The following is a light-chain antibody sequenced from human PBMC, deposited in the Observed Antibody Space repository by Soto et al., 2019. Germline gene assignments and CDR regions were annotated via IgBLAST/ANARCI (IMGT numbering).Light chain of an antibody. J-gene: IGLJ1*01. CDR2: DVS. CDR3: SSYTSSGNYL. V-gene: IGLV2-14*03. CDR1: SSDVGGYNY. Sequence: QSALTQPASVSGSPGQSIAISCTGTSSDVGGYNYVSWYQHHPGKAPKLMIYDVSNRPSGVSDRFSGSKSGNTASLTISGFQAEDEADYYGSSYTSSGNYLFGTGTKVTAL.